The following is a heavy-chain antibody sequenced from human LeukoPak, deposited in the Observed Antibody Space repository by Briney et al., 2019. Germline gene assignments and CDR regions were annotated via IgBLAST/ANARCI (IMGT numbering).Heavy chain of an antibody. CDR2: IYYSGSS. CDR1: GGSISSGGYY. D-gene: IGHD6-6*01. Sequence: SETLSLTCTVSGGSISSGGYYWSWIRQHPGKGLEWIGYIYYSGSSYYNPSLKSRVTISVDTSKNQFSLKLSSVTAADTAVYYCARYKYSSSGGNWLDPWGQGTLVTVSS. CDR3: ARYKYSSSGGNWLDP. V-gene: IGHV4-31*03. J-gene: IGHJ5*02.